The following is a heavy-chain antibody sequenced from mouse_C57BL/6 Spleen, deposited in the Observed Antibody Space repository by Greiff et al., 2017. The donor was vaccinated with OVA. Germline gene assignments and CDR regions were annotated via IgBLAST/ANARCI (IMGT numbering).Heavy chain of an antibody. J-gene: IGHJ3*01. CDR3: ARSSYDYDGFAY. Sequence: EVQLQQSGPELVKPGASVKISCKASGYTFTDYYMNWVKQSPGKSLEWIGDINPNNGGTSYNQKFKGKATLTVDKSSSTAYMELRSLTSEDSAVYYCARSSYDYDGFAYWGQGTLVTVSA. CDR2: INPNNGGT. CDR1: GYTFTDYY. D-gene: IGHD2-4*01. V-gene: IGHV1-26*01.